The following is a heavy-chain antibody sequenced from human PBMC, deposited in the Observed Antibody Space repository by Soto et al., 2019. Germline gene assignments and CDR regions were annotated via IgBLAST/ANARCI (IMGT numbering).Heavy chain of an antibody. CDR3: AKDHLSYYYDSSGYYETPTVDY. CDR1: GFTFSSYA. D-gene: IGHD3-22*01. Sequence: GGSLRLSCAASGFTFSSYAMSWVRQAPGKGLEWVSAISGSGGSTYYADSVKGRFTISRDNSKNTLYLQMNSLRAEDTAVYYCAKDHLSYYYDSSGYYETPTVDYWGQGTLVTVSS. CDR2: ISGSGGST. V-gene: IGHV3-23*01. J-gene: IGHJ4*02.